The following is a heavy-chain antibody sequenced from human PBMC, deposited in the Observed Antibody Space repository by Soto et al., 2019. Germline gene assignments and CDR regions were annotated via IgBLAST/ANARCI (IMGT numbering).Heavy chain of an antibody. CDR2: IYYSGST. J-gene: IGHJ6*03. V-gene: IGHV4-59*08. Sequence: QVQLQESGPGLVKPSETLSLTCTVSGGSISSYYWSWIRQPPGKGLEWIGYIYYSGSTNYNPSLKSRVTITVDTSNTQCSLKLSSVTAADTAVYYCARRNLGIAAAAIYYSYMDVWGKGTTVTVSS. CDR1: GGSISSYY. D-gene: IGHD6-13*01. CDR3: ARRNLGIAAAAIYYSYMDV.